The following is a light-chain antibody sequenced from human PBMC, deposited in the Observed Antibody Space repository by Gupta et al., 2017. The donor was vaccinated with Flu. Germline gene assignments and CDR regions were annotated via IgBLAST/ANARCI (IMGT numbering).Light chain of an antibody. Sequence: QSALSQPASVSGSPGQSITLSCTGTRSDVGSYNLVSWYQQHPGKAPKLMIFEDSKRPSGTSNRFSGSKSGNTASLTISGLQAEDEADYYGCSYAGSSTWVFGGGTKLTVL. CDR2: EDS. CDR3: CSYAGSSTWV. V-gene: IGLV2-23*01. J-gene: IGLJ3*02. CDR1: RSDVGSYNL.